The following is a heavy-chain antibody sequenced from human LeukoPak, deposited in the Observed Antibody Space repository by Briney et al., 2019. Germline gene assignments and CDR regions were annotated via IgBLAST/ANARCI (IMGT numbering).Heavy chain of an antibody. V-gene: IGHV3-11*01. Sequence: GGSLRLSCAASGFIFSDYYMSWIRQAPRKGLEWLTYISSSGAIIYDADSVKGRFTISRDNAKDSLYLQIINLNADDTAVYSCARLARRDLHYYYMDVWGKGTPVSVSS. CDR3: ARLARRDLHYYYMDV. J-gene: IGHJ6*03. D-gene: IGHD3-16*01. CDR2: ISSSGAII. CDR1: GFIFSDYY.